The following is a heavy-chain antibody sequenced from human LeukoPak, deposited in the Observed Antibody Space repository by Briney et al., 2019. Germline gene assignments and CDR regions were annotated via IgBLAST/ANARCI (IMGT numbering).Heavy chain of an antibody. CDR3: AKPSGSGVDY. Sequence: GGSLRLSCGASGFLFDDHDMHWVRQAPGKGLEWVAYIRSDGYHTYYADSVKGRFTITRDNLKNTLYLQMNSLRLEDMAVYYCAKPSGSGVDYWGRGTRVTVSS. CDR2: IRSDGYHT. V-gene: IGHV3-30*02. J-gene: IGHJ4*02. D-gene: IGHD1-26*01. CDR1: GFLFDDHD.